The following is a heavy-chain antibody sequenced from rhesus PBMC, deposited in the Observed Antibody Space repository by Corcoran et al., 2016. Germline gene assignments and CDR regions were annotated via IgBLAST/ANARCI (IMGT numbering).Heavy chain of an antibody. CDR3: ARARYNWNYYFDY. Sequence: QVQLQESGPGLVKPSETLSLTCAVSGGSVSSSNWWSWFRQPPGKGLEWIGLISGSSGSTYYNPSHKSGVTMSTDTSKNQFAQKLSSVTAAETAVYYCARARYNWNYYFDYWGQGVLVTFS. J-gene: IGHJ4*01. CDR1: GGSVSSSNW. D-gene: IGHD1-26*01. V-gene: IGHV4-65*01. CDR2: ISGSSGST.